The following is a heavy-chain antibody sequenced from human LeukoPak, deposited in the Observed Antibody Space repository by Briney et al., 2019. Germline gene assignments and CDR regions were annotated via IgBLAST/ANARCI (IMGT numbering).Heavy chain of an antibody. D-gene: IGHD2-2*01. V-gene: IGHV4-34*01. CDR3: ASQYCSSTSCYFGGGWFDP. Sequence: GSLRLSCAASGFTFSSYSMNWVRQAPGKGLEWIGEINHSGSTNYNPSLKSRVTISVDTSKNQFSLKLSSVTAADTAVYYCASQYCSSTSCYFGGGWFDPWGQGTLVTVSS. CDR2: INHSGST. J-gene: IGHJ5*02. CDR1: GFTFSSYS.